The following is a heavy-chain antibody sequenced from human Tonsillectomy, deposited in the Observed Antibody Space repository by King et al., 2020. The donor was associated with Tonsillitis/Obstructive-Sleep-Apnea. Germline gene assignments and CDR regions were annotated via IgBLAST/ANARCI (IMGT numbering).Heavy chain of an antibody. CDR3: AHSFKGETCFGY. J-gene: IGHJ4*02. Sequence: ITLKESGPTLVKPTQTLTLTCTFSGFSLSTSGVGVGWIRQPPGKALEWLALIYWNDDKRYSPSLKSRITITKDTSENQVVLTMTNMDPVDTATYYCAHSFKGETCFGYWGQGTLVTVSS. D-gene: IGHD3-10*01. CDR2: IYWNDDK. V-gene: IGHV2-5*01. CDR1: GFSLSTSGVG.